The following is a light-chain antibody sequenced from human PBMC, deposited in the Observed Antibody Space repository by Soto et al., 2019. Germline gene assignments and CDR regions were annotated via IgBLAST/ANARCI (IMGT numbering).Light chain of an antibody. CDR1: QSVPSTY. CDR3: QQFGTSPWT. CDR2: GTS. V-gene: IGKV3-20*01. Sequence: VLSQSPAILSLSPGERATLSCRASQSVPSTYFAWYQQKAGQPPRLLISGTSNRATGIPDRFSGSGSGTDFTLTISRLEPEDFAVYFCQQFGTSPWTFGQGTKVEI. J-gene: IGKJ1*01.